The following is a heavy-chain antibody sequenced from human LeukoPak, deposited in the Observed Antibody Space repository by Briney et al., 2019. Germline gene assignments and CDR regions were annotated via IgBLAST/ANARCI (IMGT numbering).Heavy chain of an antibody. CDR1: GFTFSGSA. CDR3: TRTPIAAPADYYYGMDV. J-gene: IGHJ6*02. D-gene: IGHD6-13*01. V-gene: IGHV3-73*01. Sequence: GGSLRLSCAASGFTFSGSAMHWVRQASGKGLEWVGRIRSKANSYATAYAASVKGRFTISRDDSKNTAYLQMNSLKTEDTAVYYCTRTPIAAPADYYYGMDVWGQGTTVTVSS. CDR2: IRSKANSYAT.